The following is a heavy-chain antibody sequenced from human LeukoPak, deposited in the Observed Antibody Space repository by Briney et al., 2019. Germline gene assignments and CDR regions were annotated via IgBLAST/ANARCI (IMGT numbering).Heavy chain of an antibody. CDR2: IYYSGST. V-gene: IGHV4-59*08. J-gene: IGHJ4*02. CDR3: ASSPLYGGYPGYFDY. CDR1: GGSISSYY. D-gene: IGHD5-12*01. Sequence: SETLSLTCTVSGGSISSYYWSWIRQPAGKGLEWIGYIYYSGSTNYNPSLKSRVTISVDTSKNQFSLKLSSVTAADTAVYYCASSPLYGGYPGYFDYWGQGTLVTVSS.